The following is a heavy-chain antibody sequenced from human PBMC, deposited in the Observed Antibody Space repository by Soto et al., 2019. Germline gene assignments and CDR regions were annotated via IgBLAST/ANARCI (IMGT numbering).Heavy chain of an antibody. D-gene: IGHD1-1*01. CDR3: TSRVRTTNGY. Sequence: EVQLVESGGALVKPGESLRLSCAASGFSFIKTWMNWVRQAPSKGPEWVFLILTTREGGTTDYAAPAKGRFTISRDDSINMVYLQMSSLKIEDTAVYYCTSRVRTTNGYWGQGTLVTGAS. J-gene: IGHJ4*02. CDR2: ILTTREGGTT. CDR1: GFSFIKTW. V-gene: IGHV3-15*07.